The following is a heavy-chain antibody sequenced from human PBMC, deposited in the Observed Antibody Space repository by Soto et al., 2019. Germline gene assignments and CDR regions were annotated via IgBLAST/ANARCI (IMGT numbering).Heavy chain of an antibody. J-gene: IGHJ4*02. CDR2: IRAYNGNT. CDR3: ARDSPPPRE. V-gene: IGHV1-18*01. Sequence: GASVKVSCKASGYTFTSYGISWVRQAPGQGLEWMGWIRAYNGNTNYAQKLQGRVTMTTDTATSTAYKELRSLRSDDTAVYYCARDSPPPREWGQGTLVTVSS. CDR1: GYTFTSYG.